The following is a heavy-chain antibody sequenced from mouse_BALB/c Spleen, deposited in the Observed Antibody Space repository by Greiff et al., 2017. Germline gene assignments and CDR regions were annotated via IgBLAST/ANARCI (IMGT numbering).Heavy chain of an antibody. Sequence: VKLMESGPGLVQPSQSLSITCTVSGFSLTSYGVHWVRQSPGKGLEWLGVIWSGGSTDYNAAFISRLSISKDNSKSQVFFKMNSLQADDTAIYYCARNGDGYDPYFDVWGAGTTVTVSS. J-gene: IGHJ1*01. CDR1: GFSLTSYG. V-gene: IGHV2-4-1*01. CDR3: ARNGDGYDPYFDV. CDR2: IWSGGST. D-gene: IGHD2-2*01.